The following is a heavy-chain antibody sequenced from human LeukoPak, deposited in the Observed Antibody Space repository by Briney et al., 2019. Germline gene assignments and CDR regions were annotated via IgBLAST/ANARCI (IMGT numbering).Heavy chain of an antibody. D-gene: IGHD3-10*01. J-gene: IGHJ5*02. CDR1: GGSFSGYY. CDR3: ARHGPAHITMVRGVIIKKSWFDP. V-gene: IGHV4-34*01. CDR2: INHSGST. Sequence: PSETLSLTCAVYGGSFSGYYWSWIRQPPGKGLEWIGEINHSGSTNYNPSLKSRVTISVDTSKNQFSLKLSSVTAADTAVYYCARHGPAHITMVRGVIIKKSWFDPWGQGTLVTVSS.